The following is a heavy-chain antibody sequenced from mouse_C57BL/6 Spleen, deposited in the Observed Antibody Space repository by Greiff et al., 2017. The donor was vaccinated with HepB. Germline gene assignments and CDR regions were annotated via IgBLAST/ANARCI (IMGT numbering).Heavy chain of an antibody. CDR2: ISDGGSYT. V-gene: IGHV5-4*03. J-gene: IGHJ2*01. D-gene: IGHD2-5*01. CDR3: ARPYYSNYPYFDY. Sequence: EVNLVESGGGLVKPGGSLKLSCAASGFTFSSYAMSWVRQTPEKRLEWVATISDGGSYTYYPDNVKGRFTISRDNAKNNLYLQMSHLKSDDTAMYYCARPYYSNYPYFDYWGQGTTLTVSS. CDR1: GFTFSSYA.